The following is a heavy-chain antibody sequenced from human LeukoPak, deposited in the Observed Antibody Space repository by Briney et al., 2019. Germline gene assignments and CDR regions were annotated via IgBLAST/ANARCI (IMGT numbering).Heavy chain of an antibody. V-gene: IGHV3-9*01. Sequence: PGRSLRLSCAASGFTFGDYAMHWVRQAPGKGLEWVSGISWNSDSIGYADSVKGRFTISRDNAENSLYLQMNSLRAEDTAVYYCAREPGSWDDYYFDYWGQGTLVTVSS. J-gene: IGHJ4*02. CDR3: AREPGSWDDYYFDY. CDR2: ISWNSDSI. CDR1: GFTFGDYA. D-gene: IGHD3-10*01.